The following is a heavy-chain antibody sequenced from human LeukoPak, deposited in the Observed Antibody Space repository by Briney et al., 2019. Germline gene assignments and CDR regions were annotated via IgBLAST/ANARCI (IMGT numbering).Heavy chain of an antibody. CDR1: GYTFTGYY. V-gene: IGHV1-2*02. D-gene: IGHD3-10*01. CDR3: AREDYYGSGTYYTNYFDY. CDR2: INPNSGGT. J-gene: IGHJ4*02. Sequence: ASVKVSCKASGYTFTGYYLHWVRQAPGQGLEWMGWINPNSGGTNYAQKFQGRVTMTRDTSTSTAYMELSRLRSADTAVYHCAREDYYGSGTYYTNYFDYWGQGTLVTVSS.